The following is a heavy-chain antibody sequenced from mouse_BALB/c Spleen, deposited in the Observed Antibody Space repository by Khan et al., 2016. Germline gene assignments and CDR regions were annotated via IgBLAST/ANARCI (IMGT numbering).Heavy chain of an antibody. V-gene: IGHV9-3*02. D-gene: IGHD1-1*01. CDR2: INTNTEES. Sequence: QIQLVQSGPELKKPGATVKISCKASGYTFRNYGINWVKQAPGKGLKWMGWINTNTEESTFAEEFKGRFAFSLETSASTAYLQINNLKNEDTATYFCAIYGSSAYFDSCGRGTTLTVSS. J-gene: IGHJ2*01. CDR3: AIYGSSAYFDS. CDR1: GYTFRNYG.